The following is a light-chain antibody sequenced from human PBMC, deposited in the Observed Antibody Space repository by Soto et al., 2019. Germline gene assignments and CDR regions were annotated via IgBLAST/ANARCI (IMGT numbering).Light chain of an antibody. V-gene: IGKV3-20*01. CDR1: QSVSSSY. CDR2: GAC. CDR3: QQYGSSRFP. Sequence: IVLTQSPKPLSFSPRERATLSYRASQSVSSSYLAWYQHKPGQAPRLLIYGACSRATGIPDRFSGSGSGTDFTLTISRLEPEDFAVYYCQQYGSSRFPVGPGSKVDI. J-gene: IGKJ3*01.